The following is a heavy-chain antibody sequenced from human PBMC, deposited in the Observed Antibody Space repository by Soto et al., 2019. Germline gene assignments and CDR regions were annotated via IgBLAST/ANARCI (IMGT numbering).Heavy chain of an antibody. CDR2: IYPSDSDT. V-gene: IGHV5-51*01. J-gene: IGHJ4*02. CDR1: GYSFTSNW. Sequence: PGESLKISCKGSGYSFTSNWIGWVRQMPGKGLEWMGIIYPSDSDTRYSPSFQGQVTISADKSISTAYLQWSSLKASDTAMYYCARPPSGTTTFFDCWGQGTLVTVSS. D-gene: IGHD1-7*01. CDR3: ARPPSGTTTFFDC.